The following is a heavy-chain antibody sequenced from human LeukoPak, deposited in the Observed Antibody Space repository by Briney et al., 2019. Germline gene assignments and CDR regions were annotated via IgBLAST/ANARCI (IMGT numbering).Heavy chain of an antibody. V-gene: IGHV3-11*04. D-gene: IGHD2-2*01. CDR2: ISSSGSTI. J-gene: IGHJ6*03. CDR3: AREIGDIVVVPAATDYYYYYYMDV. Sequence: GGSLRLSCAASGFTFSDYYMSWIRHAPGKGLEWGSYISSSGSTIYYADSVKGRFTISRDNAKNSLYLQMNSLRAEDTAVYYCAREIGDIVVVPAATDYYYYYYMDVWGKGTTVTVSS. CDR1: GFTFSDYY.